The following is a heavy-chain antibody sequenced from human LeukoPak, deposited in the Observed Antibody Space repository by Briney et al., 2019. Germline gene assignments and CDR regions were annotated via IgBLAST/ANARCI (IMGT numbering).Heavy chain of an antibody. Sequence: SETLSLTCTVSGGSISSGDYYWSWIRQPPGKGLEWIGYIYYSGSTYYNPSLKSRVTISVDTSKNQFSLKLSSGTATDTPVNYCAGITGVYITYWGQGTLVTVSS. CDR3: AGITGVYITY. J-gene: IGHJ4*01. CDR1: GGSISSGDYY. CDR2: IYYSGST. D-gene: IGHD2-8*02. V-gene: IGHV4-30-4*02.